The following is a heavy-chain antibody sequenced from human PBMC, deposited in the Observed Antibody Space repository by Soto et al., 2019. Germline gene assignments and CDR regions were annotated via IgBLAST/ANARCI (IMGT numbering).Heavy chain of an antibody. CDR3: AKDARNDYIDY. J-gene: IGHJ4*02. CDR1: GFTFSSYG. V-gene: IGHV3-30*18. CDR2: ISYDGSNK. Sequence: GGSLRLSCAASGFTFSSYGMHSVRQAPGKGLEWVAVISYDGSNKYYADSVKGRFTISRDNSKNTLYLQMNSLRAEDTAVYYCAKDARNDYIDYWGQGTLVTVSS.